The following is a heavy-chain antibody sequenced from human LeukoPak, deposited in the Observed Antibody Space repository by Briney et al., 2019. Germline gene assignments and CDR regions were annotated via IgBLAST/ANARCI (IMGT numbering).Heavy chain of an antibody. CDR1: GFTLSSHA. D-gene: IGHD5-18*01. CDR2: ISGSGGYT. J-gene: IGHJ4*02. Sequence: GGSPRLSCAASGFTLSSHAMSWVRQAPGKGLDWVSAISGSGGYTSYADSVEGRFTISRDNSKNTLYLQMNSLRAENTAVYYCTKYSYGYTDYWGQGTLVTVSS. CDR3: TKYSYGYTDY. V-gene: IGHV3-23*01.